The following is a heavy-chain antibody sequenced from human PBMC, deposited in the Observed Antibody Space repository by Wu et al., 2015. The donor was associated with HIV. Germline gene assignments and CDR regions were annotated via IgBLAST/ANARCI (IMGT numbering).Heavy chain of an antibody. V-gene: IGHV1-18*01. D-gene: IGHD3-10*01. CDR3: ARLGGGVLWFGVVTDI. Sequence: QVQLVQSGAEVKTPGASVKVSCKASGYTFTSYGISWVRQAPGQGLEWMGWISIYNGNTNYAQKLQGRVTMTRDTLTNTAYLELRSLRSDDTAVYYCARLGGGVLWFGVVTDIWGRRDEWSPSLQ. CDR1: GYTFTSYG. J-gene: IGHJ3*02. CDR2: ISIYNGNT.